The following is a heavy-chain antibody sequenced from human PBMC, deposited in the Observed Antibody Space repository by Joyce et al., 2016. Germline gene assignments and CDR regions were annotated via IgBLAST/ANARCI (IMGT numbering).Heavy chain of an antibody. CDR2: ISGTSYYI. CDR1: GSTFSSSS. D-gene: IGHD3-16*01. J-gene: IGHJ6*02. CDR3: ARGGISYYYAMDV. V-gene: IGHV3-21*01. Sequence: QLVESGGGVVKPGGSLRLSCEASGSTFSSSSMSWFRQAPGKGLEWVAAISGTSYYIFHAETVRGRFTVSRGNAKKTLYLQMNSLRAEDSAVFYCARGGISYYYAMDVWGQGTTVTVSS.